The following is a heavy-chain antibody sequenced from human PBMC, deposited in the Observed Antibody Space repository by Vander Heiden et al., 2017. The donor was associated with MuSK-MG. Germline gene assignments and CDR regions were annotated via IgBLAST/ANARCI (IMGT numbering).Heavy chain of an antibody. Sequence: EVRLVESGGGLVQPGGSLRLSCSASGFDVSTSWMTWVRQAPGQGLEWVANINQDGSEKHYVDSVKGRFTISRDNAKDSLYLQMDSLRVEDTAVYYCARAQGRFLEWLFRNWHFDLWGRGTLVTVSS. D-gene: IGHD3-3*01. V-gene: IGHV3-7*01. CDR3: ARAQGRFLEWLFRNWHFDL. CDR1: GFDVSTSW. CDR2: INQDGSEK. J-gene: IGHJ2*01.